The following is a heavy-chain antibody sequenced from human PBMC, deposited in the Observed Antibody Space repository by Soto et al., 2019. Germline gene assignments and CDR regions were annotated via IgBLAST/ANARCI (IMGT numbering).Heavy chain of an antibody. CDR1: GVTFSIYA. Sequence: GGPLRLRCAASGVTFSIYAMVWVRQAPGKGLEWVSAISGSGGSTYYADSVKGRFTISRDNSKNTLYLQMNSLRAEDTAVYYCAKDQEGYYFDYWGQGTLVTFSS. CDR3: AKDQEGYYFDY. CDR2: ISGSGGST. J-gene: IGHJ4*02. V-gene: IGHV3-23*01.